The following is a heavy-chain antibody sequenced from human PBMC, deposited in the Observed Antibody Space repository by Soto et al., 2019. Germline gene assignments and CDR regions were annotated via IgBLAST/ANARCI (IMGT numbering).Heavy chain of an antibody. CDR2: ISYRVDT. V-gene: IGHV4-30-4*01. Sequence: SETLSLTCTVSGDSFSSDDYYWSWIRQPPGKGLEWIGYISYRVDTYYSPSLKSRVTMSMDTSKNQFSLNVSSVTAADTAVYCCARVAGVAYCGGDCYHFDYWGQGTLVTVSS. CDR3: ARVAGVAYCGGDCYHFDY. D-gene: IGHD2-21*02. CDR1: GDSFSSDDYY. J-gene: IGHJ4*02.